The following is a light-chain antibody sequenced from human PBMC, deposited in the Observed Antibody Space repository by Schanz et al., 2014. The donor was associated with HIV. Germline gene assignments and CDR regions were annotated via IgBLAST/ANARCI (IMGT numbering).Light chain of an antibody. V-gene: IGLV1-40*01. CDR1: SSNIGAGYD. Sequence: QSVLTQPPSVSGAPGQRVTISCTGSSSNIGAGYDVHWYQHLPGTAPKLLIYGNNNRPSGVPDRFSGSKSGTSASLAITGLQDEDEADYYCQSYDSSLSGVLFGGGTKLTVL. CDR3: QSYDSSLSGVL. CDR2: GNN. J-gene: IGLJ2*01.